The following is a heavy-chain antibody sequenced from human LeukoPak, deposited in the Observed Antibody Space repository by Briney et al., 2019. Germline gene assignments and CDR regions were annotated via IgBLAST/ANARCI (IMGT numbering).Heavy chain of an antibody. CDR2: ISYDGSNK. CDR1: GFTFSSYA. D-gene: IGHD1-7*01. Sequence: GGSLRLSCAASGFTFSSYAMHWVRQAPGKGREWVAVISYDGSNKYYADSVKGRFTISRDNSKNTLYLQMNSLRAEDTAVYYCARAVEYNWNYVSLFWGYWGQGTVVTVSS. CDR3: ARAVEYNWNYVSLFWGY. J-gene: IGHJ4*02. V-gene: IGHV3-30*01.